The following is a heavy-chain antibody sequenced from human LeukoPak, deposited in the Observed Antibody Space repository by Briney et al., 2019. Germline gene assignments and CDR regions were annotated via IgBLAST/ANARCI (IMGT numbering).Heavy chain of an antibody. CDR1: GFTFDDYA. CDR2: ISWNSGSI. Sequence: GGSLRLSCAASGFTFDDYAMHWVRQAPGKGLEWVSGISWNSGSIGYADSVKGRFTISRDNAKNSLYLQMNSLRAEDTALYYCAKDLLTYSSGWDYWGQGTLVTVSS. J-gene: IGHJ4*02. CDR3: AKDLLTYSSGWDY. D-gene: IGHD6-19*01. V-gene: IGHV3-9*01.